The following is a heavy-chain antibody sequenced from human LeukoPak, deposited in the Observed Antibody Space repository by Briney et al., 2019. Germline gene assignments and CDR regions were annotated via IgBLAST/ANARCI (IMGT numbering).Heavy chain of an antibody. CDR3: ARVIYSSGSAIDY. CDR1: GFTFSSYG. V-gene: IGHV3-48*01. Sequence: GGSLRLSCAASGFTFSSYGMHWVRQAPGKGLEWVSYISSSSSTIYYADSVKGRFTISRDNAKNSLYLQMNSLRAEDTAVYYCARVIYSSGSAIDYWGQGTLVTVSS. CDR2: ISSSSSTI. D-gene: IGHD6-19*01. J-gene: IGHJ4*02.